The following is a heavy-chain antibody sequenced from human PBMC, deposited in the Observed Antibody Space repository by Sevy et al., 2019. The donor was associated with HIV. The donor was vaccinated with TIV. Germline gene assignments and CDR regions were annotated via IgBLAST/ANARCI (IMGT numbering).Heavy chain of an antibody. Sequence: GGSLRLSCAASGFAFSSYPMHWVRQAPGKGLEWVAHISYAGINKYYADSVTGRFTISRDSSKNTLYLEMNSLRSEDTAVYYCARTTSGWSLYFDTWGQGNLVTVSS. V-gene: IGHV3-30-3*01. CDR3: ARTTSGWSLYFDT. D-gene: IGHD6-19*01. J-gene: IGHJ4*02. CDR2: ISYAGINK. CDR1: GFAFSSYP.